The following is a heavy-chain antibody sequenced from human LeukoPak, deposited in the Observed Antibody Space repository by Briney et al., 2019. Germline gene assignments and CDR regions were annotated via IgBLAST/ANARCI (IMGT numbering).Heavy chain of an antibody. D-gene: IGHD3-10*01. J-gene: IGHJ5*02. V-gene: IGHV4-59*12. CDR1: GGSISSYY. CDR3: ARRYGSGRPANWFDP. Sequence: SETLSLTCTVSGGSISSYYWSWIRQPPGKGLEWIGYIFYSGSTYYNPSLKSRISISVDTSKNQFSLKLSSLTAADTAVYYCARRYGSGRPANWFDPWGQGTLVTVSS. CDR2: IFYSGST.